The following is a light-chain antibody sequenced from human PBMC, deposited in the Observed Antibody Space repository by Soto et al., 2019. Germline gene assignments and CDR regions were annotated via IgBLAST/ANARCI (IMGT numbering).Light chain of an antibody. CDR2: GAS. V-gene: IGKV3-15*01. Sequence: EIVMTQSPVTLSVSPGERATLSCRASQSVSSNLAWYQQKVGQAPRLLVYGASIRAPGVPARFSGSGSGTEFTLTINSLEPEDFAVYYCQQRSNWWTFGQGTKVDIK. CDR3: QQRSNWWT. J-gene: IGKJ1*01. CDR1: QSVSSN.